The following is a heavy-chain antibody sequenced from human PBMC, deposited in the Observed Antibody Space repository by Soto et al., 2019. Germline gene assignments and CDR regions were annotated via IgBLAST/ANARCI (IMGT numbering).Heavy chain of an antibody. CDR3: ARDRAGEVATIGNFDY. J-gene: IGHJ4*02. CDR2: IIPILGIA. CDR1: GGTFSSYT. D-gene: IGHD5-12*01. V-gene: IGHV1-69*04. Sequence: GASVKVSCKASGGTFSSYTISWVRQAPGQGLEWMGRIIPILGIANYAQKFQGRVTITADKSTSTAYMELSSLRSEDTAVYYCARDRAGEVATIGNFDYWGQGTLVTVSS.